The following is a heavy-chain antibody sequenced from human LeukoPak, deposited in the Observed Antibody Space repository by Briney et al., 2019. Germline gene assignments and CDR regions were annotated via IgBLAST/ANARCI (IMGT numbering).Heavy chain of an antibody. V-gene: IGHV3-23*01. CDR3: AKQAAEWLPPGVWYYSDY. Sequence: GGSLGLSCAASGFTFSSYAMSWVRQAPGKGLEWVSAISGSGGSTYYADSVKGRFTISRDNSKNTLYLQMNSLRAEDTAVYYCAKQAAEWLPPGVWYYSDYWGQGTLVTVSS. CDR1: GFTFSSYA. J-gene: IGHJ4*02. D-gene: IGHD3-3*01. CDR2: ISGSGGST.